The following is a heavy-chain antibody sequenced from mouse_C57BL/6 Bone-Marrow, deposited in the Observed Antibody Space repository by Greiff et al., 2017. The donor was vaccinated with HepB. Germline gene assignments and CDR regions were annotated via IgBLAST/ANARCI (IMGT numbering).Heavy chain of an antibody. J-gene: IGHJ2*01. CDR2: ISNGGGST. Sequence: EVKLVESGGGLVQPGGSLKLSCAVSGFTFSDYYMYWVRQTPEKRLEWVAYISNGGGSTYYPDTVKGRFTISRDNAKNTLYLQMSRLKSEDTAMYYCARLTYYATGLHFDYWGQGTTLTVSS. CDR1: GFTFSDYY. CDR3: ARLTYYATGLHFDY. D-gene: IGHD1-1*01. V-gene: IGHV5-12*01.